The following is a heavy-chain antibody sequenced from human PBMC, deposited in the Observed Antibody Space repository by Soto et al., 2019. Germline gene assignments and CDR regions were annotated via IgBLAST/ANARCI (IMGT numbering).Heavy chain of an antibody. V-gene: IGHV1-58*01. D-gene: IGHD2-21*02. J-gene: IGHJ1*01. CDR2: IVVGSGNT. CDR3: AAKIGILNGGNSGEYFQH. CDR1: GFTFTSSA. Sequence: ASVKVSCKASGFTFTSSAVQWVRQARGQRLEWIGWIVVGSGNTNYAQKFQERVTITRDMSTSTAYMELSSLRSEDTAVYYCAAKIGILNGGNSGEYFQHWGQGTLVTVSS.